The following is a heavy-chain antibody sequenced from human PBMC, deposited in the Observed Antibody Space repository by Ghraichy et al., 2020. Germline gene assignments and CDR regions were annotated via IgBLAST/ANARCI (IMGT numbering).Heavy chain of an antibody. CDR2: IKQDGSEK. CDR1: GFTFSSYW. CDR3: ARDLPPDYDFWSGYYSYYYYYGMDV. D-gene: IGHD3-3*01. J-gene: IGHJ6*02. V-gene: IGHV3-7*03. Sequence: GGSLRLSCAASGFTFSSYWMSWVRQAPGKGLEWVANIKQDGSEKYYVDSVKGRFTISRDNAKNSLYLQMNSLRAEDTAVYYCARDLPPDYDFWSGYYSYYYYYGMDVWGQGTTVTVSS.